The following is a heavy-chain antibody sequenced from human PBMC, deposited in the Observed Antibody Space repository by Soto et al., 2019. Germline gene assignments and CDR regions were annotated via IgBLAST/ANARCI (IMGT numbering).Heavy chain of an antibody. V-gene: IGHV6-1*01. J-gene: IGHJ6*02. CDR3: ASTNGRIAAAGTYYYYGMDV. CDR2: TYYRSKWYN. CDR1: GDSVSSNSAA. Sequence: PSQTLSLTCAISGDSVSSNSAAWNWIRQSPSRGLEWLGRTYYRSKWYNDYAVSVKSRITINPDTSKNQFSLLLNSVTPEDTAVYYCASTNGRIAAAGTYYYYGMDVWGQGTTVTVSS. D-gene: IGHD6-13*01.